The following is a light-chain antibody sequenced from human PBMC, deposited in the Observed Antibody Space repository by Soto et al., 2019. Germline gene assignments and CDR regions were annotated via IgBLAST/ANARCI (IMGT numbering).Light chain of an antibody. J-gene: IGLJ1*01. CDR3: QTYDRSLNGYV. Sequence: QLVLTQPPSVSGAPGQRVTITCTGSSSNIGARYDVQWYQEVSGTAPQLLIYGNDNRPSGVPDRFSGSKSGTSASLAITGLQAEDEADYYCQTYDRSLNGYVFGPGTKVTVL. V-gene: IGLV1-40*01. CDR2: GND. CDR1: SSNIGARYD.